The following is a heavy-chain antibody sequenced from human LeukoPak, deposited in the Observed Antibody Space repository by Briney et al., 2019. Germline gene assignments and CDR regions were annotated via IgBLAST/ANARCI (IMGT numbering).Heavy chain of an antibody. D-gene: IGHD6-13*01. Sequence: GGSLRLSCAASGFTFSTFWMHCVRQAPGKGLVWVSRINTDGSSTIYPDSVKGRFTIYRDNAKNTLYLQMNSLRAEDTAVYYCARSEYSSTWYGDYYYYYMDVWGKGTTVTASS. J-gene: IGHJ6*03. CDR1: GFTFSTFW. V-gene: IGHV3-74*01. CDR3: ARSEYSSTWYGDYYYYYMDV. CDR2: INTDGSST.